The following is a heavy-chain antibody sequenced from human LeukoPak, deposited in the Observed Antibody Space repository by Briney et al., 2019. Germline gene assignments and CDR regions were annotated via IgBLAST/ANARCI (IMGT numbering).Heavy chain of an antibody. CDR1: GGSISSSNW. D-gene: IGHD3-22*01. J-gene: IGHJ3*02. Sequence: SETLSLTCAVSGGSISSSNWWSWVRQPPGKGLEWIGYIYYSGSTYYNSSLKSRVTISVDTSKNQFSLKLSSVTAADTAVYYCARAPRYDSSGYYSPDAFDIWGQGTMVTVSS. V-gene: IGHV4-4*02. CDR3: ARAPRYDSSGYYSPDAFDI. CDR2: IYYSGST.